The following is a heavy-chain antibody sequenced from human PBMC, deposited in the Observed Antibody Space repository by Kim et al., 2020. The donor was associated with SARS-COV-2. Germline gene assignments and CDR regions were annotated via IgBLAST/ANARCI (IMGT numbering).Heavy chain of an antibody. D-gene: IGHD1-26*01. CDR1: GFTFSNYA. V-gene: IGHV3-23*01. CDR3: AKNEKRSDGSACDN. J-gene: IGHJ4*02. CDR2: IGASGGSA. Sequence: GGSLRLSCAASGFTFSNYAMSWVRQAPGKGLEYVSSIGASGGSANYADSVKGRFTISRDNSKNTLYLQMSSLRVKDTAVYYCAKNEKRSDGSACDNWGQGTLVTVSS.